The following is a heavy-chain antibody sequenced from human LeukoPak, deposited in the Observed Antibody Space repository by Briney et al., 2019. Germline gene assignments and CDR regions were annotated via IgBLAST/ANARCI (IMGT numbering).Heavy chain of an antibody. CDR2: VSTSNPHT. CDR3: ARDRFLWGLGNWFDL. D-gene: IGHD3-3*01. Sequence: ASVKVSCKTSGYTFTNYGISWVRQAPGRGLEWMGWVSTSNPHTNYAPKFRGRVIMTIDTSTTTAYLEMRSLTSDDTAVYYCARDRFLWGLGNWFDLWGQGTLVTVTS. V-gene: IGHV1-18*01. CDR1: GYTFTNYG. J-gene: IGHJ5*02.